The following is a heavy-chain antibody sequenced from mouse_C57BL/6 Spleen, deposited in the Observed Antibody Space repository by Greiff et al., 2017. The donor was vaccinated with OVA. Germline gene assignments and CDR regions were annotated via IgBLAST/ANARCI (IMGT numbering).Heavy chain of an antibody. Sequence: VKLVESGPGLVQPSQSLSITCTVSGFSLTSYGVHWVRQSPGKGLEWLGVIWSGGSTDYNAAFISRLSISKDNSKSQVFCKMNSLQADDTAIYYCARNWGDAYYAMDYWGQGTSVTVSS. CDR2: IWSGGST. CDR3: ARNWGDAYYAMDY. V-gene: IGHV2-2*01. CDR1: GFSLTSYG. J-gene: IGHJ4*01.